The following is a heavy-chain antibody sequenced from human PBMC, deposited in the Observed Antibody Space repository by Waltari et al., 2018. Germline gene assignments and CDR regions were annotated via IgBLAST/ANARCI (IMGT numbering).Heavy chain of an antibody. CDR1: GFTFNRYV. V-gene: IGHV3-33*01. D-gene: IGHD6-19*01. Sequence: QGLLVESGGRVVQPGRSLRLSCAASGFTFNRYVMPWVRQAPGKWLGWGAVVWYDGINKYYAVSVKGRFTISRDNSENTLYLQMNSLRVDDTATYYCARGALAGRFFDFWGQGTLVTVSS. J-gene: IGHJ4*02. CDR2: VWYDGINK. CDR3: ARGALAGRFFDF.